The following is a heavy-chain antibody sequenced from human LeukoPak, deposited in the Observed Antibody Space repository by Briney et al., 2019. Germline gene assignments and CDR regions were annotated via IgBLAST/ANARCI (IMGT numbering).Heavy chain of an antibody. V-gene: IGHV3-33*06. J-gene: IGHJ4*02. Sequence: PGRSLRLSCAASGFSFSSYGMHWVRQAPGKGLEWVAVTWYDGNNKCYADSVKGRFTISRDNSKNTLYLQMNSLRAEDTAVYYCAKDSYGDYNKRGIDYFHYWGPGTLVTVSS. CDR2: TWYDGNNK. CDR1: GFSFSSYG. D-gene: IGHD4-17*01. CDR3: AKDSYGDYNKRGIDYFHY.